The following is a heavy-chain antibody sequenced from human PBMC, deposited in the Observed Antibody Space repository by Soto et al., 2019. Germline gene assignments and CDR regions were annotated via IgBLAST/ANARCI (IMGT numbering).Heavy chain of an antibody. D-gene: IGHD2-15*01. Sequence: GGSLRLSCAASGFTFSSYAMSWVRQAPGKGLEWVSAISGSGGSTYYADSVKGRFTISRDNSKNTLYLQMNSLRAEDTAVYYCAKDLRPPKTESVVPNGYFDYWGQGTLVTVSS. CDR3: AKDLRPPKTESVVPNGYFDY. CDR2: ISGSGGST. V-gene: IGHV3-23*01. J-gene: IGHJ4*02. CDR1: GFTFSSYA.